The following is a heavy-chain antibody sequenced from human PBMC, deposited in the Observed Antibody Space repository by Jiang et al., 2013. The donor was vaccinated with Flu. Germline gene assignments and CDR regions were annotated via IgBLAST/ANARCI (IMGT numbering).Heavy chain of an antibody. Sequence: EWVAVISYDGSNKYYADSVKGRFTISRDNSKNTLYLQMNSLRAEDTAVYYCARDHGVRAGSWYVLDYWGQGTLVTVSS. D-gene: IGHD6-13*01. V-gene: IGHV3-33*05. CDR3: ARDHGVRAGSWYVLDY. J-gene: IGHJ4*02. CDR2: ISYDGSNK.